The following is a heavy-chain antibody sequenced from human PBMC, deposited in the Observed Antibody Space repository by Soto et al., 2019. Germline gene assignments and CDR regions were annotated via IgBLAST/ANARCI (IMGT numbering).Heavy chain of an antibody. CDR3: SRRLKLGADYYGMDV. CDR1: GDSVSSTSAA. V-gene: IGHV6-1*01. Sequence: QTLALTCAISGDSVSSTSAAWNWIRQSPSRGLEWLGRTFYRSKWYYDYAVSVKSRITINPDTSKNQFSLQLNSVTPEDTAVYYCSRRLKLGADYYGMDVWGQGTTVTVAS. CDR2: TFYRSKWYY. J-gene: IGHJ6*01. D-gene: IGHD1-26*01.